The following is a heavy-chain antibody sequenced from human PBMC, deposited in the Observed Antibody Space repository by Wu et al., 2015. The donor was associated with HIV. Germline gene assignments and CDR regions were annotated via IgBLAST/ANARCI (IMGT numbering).Heavy chain of an antibody. CDR1: GYTFTTYY. V-gene: IGHV1-46*01. Sequence: QVQLVQSGAEVKKPGASVRVSCEASGYTFTTYYMHWLRQAPGQGLEWMGMINPSGGSTVYAQKFQGRVTMTRDTSTDTVYMELTSLRSEDTAVYYCARLVGGLQRCTPKVRGYLDYVGQGTLGHRL. CDR3: ARLVGGLQRCTPKVRGYLDY. D-gene: IGHD4-11*01. J-gene: IGHJ4*02. CDR2: INPSGGST.